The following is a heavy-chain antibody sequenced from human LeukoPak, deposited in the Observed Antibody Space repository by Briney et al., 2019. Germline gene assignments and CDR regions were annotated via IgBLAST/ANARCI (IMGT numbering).Heavy chain of an antibody. CDR3: ARGPTLFDY. D-gene: IGHD1-26*01. CDR2: IYHSGST. CDR1: GGSISSSNW. J-gene: IGHJ4*02. Sequence: SSETLSLTCAVSGGSISSSNWWSWVRQPPGKGLEWIGEIYHSGSTNYNPSLKTRVTISVDNPKNQFSLKLSSVTAADTAVYYCARGPTLFDYWGQGTLVTVSS. V-gene: IGHV4-4*02.